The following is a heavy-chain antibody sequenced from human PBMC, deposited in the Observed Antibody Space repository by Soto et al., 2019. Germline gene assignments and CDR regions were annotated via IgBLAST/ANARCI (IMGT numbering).Heavy chain of an antibody. D-gene: IGHD6-19*01. CDR1: GGSISSYY. V-gene: IGHV4-59*01. CDR3: ARVSGYSSGWWGYYFDY. Sequence: QVQLQESGPGLVKPSETLSLTCTVSGGSISSYYWSWIRQPPGKGLEWIGYIYYSGSTNYNPSLKSRVTISVDTSKNQFSLKLSSVTAVDTAVYYCARVSGYSSGWWGYYFDYWGQGTLVTVSS. CDR2: IYYSGST. J-gene: IGHJ4*02.